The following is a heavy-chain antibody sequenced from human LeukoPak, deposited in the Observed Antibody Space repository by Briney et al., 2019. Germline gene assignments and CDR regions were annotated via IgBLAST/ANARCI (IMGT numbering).Heavy chain of an antibody. V-gene: IGHV4-39*07. D-gene: IGHD6-19*01. J-gene: IGHJ4*02. CDR1: GGSISSSSYY. Sequence: PSETLSLTCTVSGGSISSSSYYWGWIRQPPGKGLEWIGSIYYSGSTYYNPSLKSRVTISVDTSKNQFSLRLSSVTAADTAVYYCASHNYTSGWYWFGEFWGQGTLVTVSS. CDR3: ASHNYTSGWYWFGEF. CDR2: IYYSGST.